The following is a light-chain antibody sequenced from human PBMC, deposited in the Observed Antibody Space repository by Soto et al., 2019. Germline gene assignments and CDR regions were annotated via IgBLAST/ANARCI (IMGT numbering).Light chain of an antibody. CDR3: KQNNKWPPVT. CDR1: QTISND. J-gene: IGKJ4*01. Sequence: EVVVTQSPATVSVSPGEGVTLSCRASQTISNDLAWYQQKPGQAPRLLIYGASTRATGVPARFSGGGSGTEFTLTISSLQSEDFAFYYCKQNNKWPPVTFGGGTKVEIK. CDR2: GAS. V-gene: IGKV3-15*01.